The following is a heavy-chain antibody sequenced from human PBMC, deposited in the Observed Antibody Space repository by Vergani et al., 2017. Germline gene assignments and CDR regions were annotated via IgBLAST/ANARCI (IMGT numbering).Heavy chain of an antibody. CDR1: GGTFSSYA. CDR3: ARTKHSSSWSMAGY. Sequence: QVQLVQSGAEVKKPGSSVKVSCKASGGTFSSYAISWVRQAPGQGLEWMGRIIPILGIANYAQKFQGRVTTTADKSTSTAYMELSSLRSEDTAVYYCARTKHSSSWSMAGYWGQGTLVTVSS. V-gene: IGHV1-69*04. J-gene: IGHJ4*02. D-gene: IGHD6-13*01. CDR2: IIPILGIA.